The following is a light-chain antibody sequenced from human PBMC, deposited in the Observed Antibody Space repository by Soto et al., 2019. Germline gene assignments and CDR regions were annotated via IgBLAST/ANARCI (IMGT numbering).Light chain of an antibody. V-gene: IGLV2-14*01. J-gene: IGLJ3*02. CDR3: GTWDSSLSAGGV. CDR2: DVS. CDR1: SSDVGGYNY. Sequence: QSVLTQPASVSGSPGQSITISCTGTSSDVGGYNYVSWYQQHPGKAPKLMIYDVSNRPSGVSNRFSGSKSGNTASLTISGLQTGDEADYYCGTWDSSLSAGGVFGGGTKLTVL.